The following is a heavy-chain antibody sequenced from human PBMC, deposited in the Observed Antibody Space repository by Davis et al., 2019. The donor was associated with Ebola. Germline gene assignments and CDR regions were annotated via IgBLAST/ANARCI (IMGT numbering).Heavy chain of an antibody. CDR1: GGSISSYY. J-gene: IGHJ5*02. D-gene: IGHD2-15*01. CDR3: ARTHIVVVVAATYNWFDP. Sequence: PGGSLRLSCTVSGGSISSYYWSWIRQPPGKGLEWIGYIYYSGSTNYNPSLKSRVTISVDTSKNQFSLKLSSVTAADTAVYYCARTHIVVVVAATYNWFDPWGQGTLVTVSS. V-gene: IGHV4-59*08. CDR2: IYYSGST.